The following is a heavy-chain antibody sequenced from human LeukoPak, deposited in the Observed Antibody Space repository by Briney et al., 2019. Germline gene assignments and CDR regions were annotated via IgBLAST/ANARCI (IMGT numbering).Heavy chain of an antibody. Sequence: GGSLRLSCAASGFTFSSYVMRWVRQAPGKGLVWVSRINTDGRTTSYADSVKGRFTISRGNAKNTLFLQMNSLRAEDTAVYYCARAAYSKMDYWGQGTLVTVSS. CDR3: ARAAYSKMDY. D-gene: IGHD4-4*01. J-gene: IGHJ4*02. CDR1: GFTFSSYV. CDR2: INTDGRTT. V-gene: IGHV3-74*01.